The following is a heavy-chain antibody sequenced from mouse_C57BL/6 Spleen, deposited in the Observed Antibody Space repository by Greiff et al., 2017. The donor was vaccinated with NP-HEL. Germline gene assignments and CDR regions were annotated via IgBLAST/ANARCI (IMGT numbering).Heavy chain of an antibody. V-gene: IGHV1-54*01. CDR3: ARRGYGSSYGYFDY. CDR2: INPGSGGT. D-gene: IGHD1-1*01. CDR1: GYAFTNYL. Sequence: VQLQQSGAELVRPGTSVKVSCKASGYAFTNYLLEWVKQRPGQGLEWIGVINPGSGGTNYNEKFKGKATLTADKSSSTAYMQLSSLTSEDSAVYFCARRGYGSSYGYFDYWGQGTTLTVSS. J-gene: IGHJ2*01.